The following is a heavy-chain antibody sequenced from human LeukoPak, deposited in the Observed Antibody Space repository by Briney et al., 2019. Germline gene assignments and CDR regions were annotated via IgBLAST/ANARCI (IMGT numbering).Heavy chain of an antibody. CDR1: GFTFSSYA. CDR3: AKDTSIGKYCTNGVCSPFDY. J-gene: IGHJ4*02. V-gene: IGHV3-23*01. Sequence: GGSLTLSCAGSGFTFSSYAMGWVRQAPGQGLEWVSVISDSGDYTSYADSVRGPFTISRDNSRNTLYLQMISLRPEDTAVYYCAKDTSIGKYCTNGVCSPFDYWGQGTLVTVSS. CDR2: ISDSGDYT. D-gene: IGHD2-8*01.